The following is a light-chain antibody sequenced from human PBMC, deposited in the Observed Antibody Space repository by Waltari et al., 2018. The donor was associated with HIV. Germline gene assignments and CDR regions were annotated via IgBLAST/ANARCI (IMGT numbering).Light chain of an antibody. CDR2: KAS. J-gene: IGKJ2*01. Sequence: DIQMTQSPSTLSASVGDRVTITCRASQGTGRWLAWDQQKPGRAPKLLIYKASSLERGVPSRFSGSGSGTEFTLSISSLQPDDFATYYCQEYNSIAGYTYGQGTKLEVK. V-gene: IGKV1-5*03. CDR3: QEYNSIAGYT. CDR1: QGTGRW.